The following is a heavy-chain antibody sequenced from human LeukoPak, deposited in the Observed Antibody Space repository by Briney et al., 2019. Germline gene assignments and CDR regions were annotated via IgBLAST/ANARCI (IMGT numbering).Heavy chain of an antibody. CDR1: GGSVSSGSYY. CDR3: ARHARATYYYYGMDV. Sequence: SETLSLTRTVSGGSVSSGSYYWSWIRQPPGKGLEWIGYIYYSGSTNYNPSLKSRVTISVDTSKNQFSLKLSSVTAADTAVYYCARHARATYYYYGMDVWGQGTTVTVSS. V-gene: IGHV4-61*01. CDR2: IYYSGST. J-gene: IGHJ6*02.